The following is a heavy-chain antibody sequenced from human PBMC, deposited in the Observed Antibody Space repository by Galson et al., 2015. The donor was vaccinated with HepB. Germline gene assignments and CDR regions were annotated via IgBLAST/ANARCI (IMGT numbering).Heavy chain of an antibody. CDR1: GFTFSSYS. V-gene: IGHV3-48*01. Sequence: SLRLSCAASGFTFSSYSMNWVRQAPGKGLEWVSYISSSSSTIYYADSVKGRFTISRDNAKNSLYLQMNSLRAEDTAVYYCARGYGDYGGDYWGQGTLVTVSS. CDR2: ISSSSSTI. CDR3: ARGYGDYGGDY. J-gene: IGHJ4*02. D-gene: IGHD4-17*01.